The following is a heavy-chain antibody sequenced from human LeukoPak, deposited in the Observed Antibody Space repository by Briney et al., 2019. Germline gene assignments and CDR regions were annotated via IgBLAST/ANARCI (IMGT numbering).Heavy chain of an antibody. V-gene: IGHV3-11*01. CDR3: ARRAAAGSCFDY. J-gene: IGHJ4*02. CDR1: GFTFSDYY. Sequence: GGSLRLSCAVSGFTFSDYYMSWIRQAPGKGLEWVSYISSGGSTISHADSVKGRFTISRDNAENSLYLQMNSLRAEDTAVYYCARRAAAGSCFDYWGQGTLVIVSS. D-gene: IGHD6-13*01. CDR2: ISSGGSTI.